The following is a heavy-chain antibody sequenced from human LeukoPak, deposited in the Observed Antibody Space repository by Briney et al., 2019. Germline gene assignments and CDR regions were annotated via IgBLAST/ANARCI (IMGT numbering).Heavy chain of an antibody. CDR3: ARVGKNGWDFDH. CDR2: ISSSGSTI. V-gene: IGHV3-48*03. CDR1: GFTFSSYE. Sequence: GGSLRLSCAASGFTFSSYEMNWVRQAPGKGLEWVSYISSSGSTIYYADSVKGRFTISRDNAKNSLYLQMSILRAEDTALYYCARVGKNGWDFDHWGQGTLVTVSS. J-gene: IGHJ4*02. D-gene: IGHD6-19*01.